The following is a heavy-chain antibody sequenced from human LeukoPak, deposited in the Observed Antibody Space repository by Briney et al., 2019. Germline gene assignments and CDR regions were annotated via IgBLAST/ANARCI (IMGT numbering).Heavy chain of an antibody. V-gene: IGHV1-69*04. CDR1: GGTFSSYA. CDR2: IIRILGIA. J-gene: IGHJ4*02. CDR3: AIDDSYYFDY. D-gene: IGHD4-11*01. Sequence: LVKVSCKASGGTFSSYAISWVRQAPGQGLEWMGRIIRILGIANYAQKFQGRVTITADKSTSTAYMELSSLRSEDTAVYYCAIDDSYYFDYWGQGTLVTVSS.